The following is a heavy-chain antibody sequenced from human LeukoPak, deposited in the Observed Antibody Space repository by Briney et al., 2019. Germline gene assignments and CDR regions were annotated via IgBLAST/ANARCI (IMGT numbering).Heavy chain of an antibody. J-gene: IGHJ6*02. Sequence: GSLRLSCAASGFTFNSYAMSWVRQAPGKGLEWVSAISGSGASTYYADSVKGRFTISRDNSKDTLYVQMNSLRVDDTAVYYCAKGFSYYYYYGMDVWGQGTTVTV. V-gene: IGHV3-23*01. CDR3: AKGFSYYYYYGMDV. CDR2: ISGSGAST. D-gene: IGHD3-10*01. CDR1: GFTFNSYA.